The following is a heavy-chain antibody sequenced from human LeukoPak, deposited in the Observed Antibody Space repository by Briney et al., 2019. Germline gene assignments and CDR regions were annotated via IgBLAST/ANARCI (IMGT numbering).Heavy chain of an antibody. D-gene: IGHD6-13*01. Sequence: GGSLRLSCAASGFTFSSYAMSWVRQAPGKGLEWVSAVSGSGGSTFYADSVKGRFTISRDNSKNTLYLQMNSLRAEDTAVYYCAKDSSSWYHYYFDYWGQGTLVTVSS. CDR3: AKDSSSWYHYYFDY. CDR1: GFTFSSYA. V-gene: IGHV3-23*01. CDR2: VSGSGGST. J-gene: IGHJ4*02.